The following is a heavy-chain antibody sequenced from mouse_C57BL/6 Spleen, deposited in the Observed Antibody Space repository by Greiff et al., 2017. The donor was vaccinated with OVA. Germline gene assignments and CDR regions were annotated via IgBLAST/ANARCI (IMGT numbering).Heavy chain of an antibody. J-gene: IGHJ1*03. D-gene: IGHD2-1*01. V-gene: IGHV1-52*01. CDR1: GYTFTSYW. CDR3: ARVYYCNYGYFDV. CDR2: IDPSDSET. Sequence: QVQLQQPGAELVRPGSSVKLSCKASGYTFTSYWMHWVKQRPIQGLEWIGNIDPSDSETHYNQKFKEKATLTVDKSSSTAYMQLSSLTSEDSAVYYCARVYYCNYGYFDVWGTGTTVTVSS.